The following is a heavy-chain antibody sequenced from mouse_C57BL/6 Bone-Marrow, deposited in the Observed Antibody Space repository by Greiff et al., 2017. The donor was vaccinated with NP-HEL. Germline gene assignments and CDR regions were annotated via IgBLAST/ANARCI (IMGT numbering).Heavy chain of an antibody. D-gene: IGHD2-3*01. J-gene: IGHJ3*01. V-gene: IGHV5-12*01. CDR1: GFTFSDYY. CDR3: AREGLLSY. Sequence: DVMLVESGGGLVQPGGSLKLSCAASGFTFSDYYMYWVRQTPEKRLEWVAYISNGGGSTYYPDTVKGRFTISRDNAKNTLYLQMSRLKSEDTAMYYCAREGLLSYWGQGTLVTVSA. CDR2: ISNGGGST.